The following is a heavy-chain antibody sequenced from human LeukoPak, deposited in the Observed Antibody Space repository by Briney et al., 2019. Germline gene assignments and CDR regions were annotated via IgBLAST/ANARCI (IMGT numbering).Heavy chain of an antibody. Sequence: PGGSLRLSCAASGFIFSYYGMHWVRQAPGKGLEWVAFIRYDGSNKYYADSVKGRFTISRDNSKNTLYLQMNSLRAEDTVVYYCAKGPEFYCSGGSCTGGFDYWGQGTLVTVSS. D-gene: IGHD2-15*01. CDR3: AKGPEFYCSGGSCTGGFDY. CDR2: IRYDGSNK. CDR1: GFIFSYYG. J-gene: IGHJ4*02. V-gene: IGHV3-30*02.